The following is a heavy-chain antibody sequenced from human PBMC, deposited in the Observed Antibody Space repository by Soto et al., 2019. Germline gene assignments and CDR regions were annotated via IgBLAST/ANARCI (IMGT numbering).Heavy chain of an antibody. Sequence: EVQLVQSGGGLAQPGKSLRLSCAASGFTFRKFWMHWVRQVPGKGPVWVSYISSDGTTTDYADSVKGRFTISRDNAKDTLYQKRASLGAEATAVYYWAIQDCKNGVGLAAPVTVGGALEPWGQGPRVTVSS. D-gene: IGHD2-8*01. CDR3: AIQDCKNGVGLAAPVTVGGALEP. V-gene: IGHV3-74*01. CDR2: ISSDGTTT. J-gene: IGHJ1*01. CDR1: GFTFRKFW.